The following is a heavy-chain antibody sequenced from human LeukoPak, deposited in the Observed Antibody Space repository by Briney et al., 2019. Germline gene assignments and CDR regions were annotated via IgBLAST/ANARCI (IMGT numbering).Heavy chain of an antibody. D-gene: IGHD6-13*01. CDR2: MTTSGNTI. CDR3: ARDLLYSSSSDY. J-gene: IGHJ4*02. CDR1: GITFSGYS. Sequence: GGSLRLSCVVSGITFSGYSMIWVRQAPGKGLEWLSFMTTSGNTIFYAESVKDRFTISRDNAKKSLYLQMNSLRAEDTAVYYCARDLLYSSSSDYWGQGTLVTVSS. V-gene: IGHV3-48*01.